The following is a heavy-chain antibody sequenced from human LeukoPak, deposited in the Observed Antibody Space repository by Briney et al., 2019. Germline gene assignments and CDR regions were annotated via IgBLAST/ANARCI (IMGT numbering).Heavy chain of an antibody. CDR3: AKDQRWESPHYLDS. V-gene: IGHV3-23*01. CDR2: VSASGDST. CDR1: GFTFSSSA. J-gene: IGHJ4*02. D-gene: IGHD1-26*01. Sequence: PGGSLSFSSAAYGFTFSSSAMSRVRQVPGKGLEWVSVVSASGDSTSYADSVRGLFTITRDNAKNTLYVQMNSLRDDDTAVYYCAKDQRWESPHYLDSWGQGTLVTVSS.